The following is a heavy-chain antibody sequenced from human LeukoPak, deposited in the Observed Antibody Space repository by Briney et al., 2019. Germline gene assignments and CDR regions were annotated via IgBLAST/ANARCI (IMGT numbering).Heavy chain of an antibody. J-gene: IGHJ4*02. CDR1: GFTFSSYA. CDR2: ISGSGGTT. CDR3: AIFPYYDSSGYYNY. D-gene: IGHD3-22*01. Sequence: GGSLRLSCAASGFTFSSYAMSWVRQAPGKGLEWVSAISGSGGTTYYADSVKGRFTISRDNSKNTLYLQMNSLRAEDTALYYCAIFPYYDSSGYYNYWGQGTLVTVSS. V-gene: IGHV3-23*01.